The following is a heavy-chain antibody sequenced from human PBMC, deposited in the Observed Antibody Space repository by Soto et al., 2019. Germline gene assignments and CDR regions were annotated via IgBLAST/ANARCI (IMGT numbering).Heavy chain of an antibody. CDR1: GGSISSDTYY. V-gene: IGHV4-39*01. CDR2: LFYSGST. J-gene: IGHJ5*02. Sequence: QLQLQESGPGLVKPSDTLSLTCTVSGGSISSDTYYWGWIRQPPGKGLEWIGSLFYSGSTSYNPSLKSRVTISVDSFKNQFSLKLTSVTAADTAVYYCAAQYLQKWCASWGQGTLVTVSS. CDR3: AAQYLQKWCAS. D-gene: IGHD2-8*01.